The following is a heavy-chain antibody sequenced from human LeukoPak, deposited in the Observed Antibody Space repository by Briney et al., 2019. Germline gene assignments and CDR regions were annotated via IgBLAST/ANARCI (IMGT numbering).Heavy chain of an antibody. CDR2: INQDGREK. CDR3: AKGRDYGDY. Sequence: GGSLRLSCAVSGFTFSSYWMTWVRQVPGKGLQWVANINQDGREKYYMDSMKGRLNISRDNTENSVFLQLSSLRPEDTGIYFCAKGRDYGDYWGQGTLVAVSS. CDR1: GFTFSSYW. J-gene: IGHJ4*02. V-gene: IGHV3-7*01.